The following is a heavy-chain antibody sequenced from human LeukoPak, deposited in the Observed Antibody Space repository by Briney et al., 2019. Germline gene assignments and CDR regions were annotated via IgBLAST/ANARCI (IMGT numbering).Heavy chain of an antibody. Sequence: GGSLRLSCAASGFTFSTYWMSWVRQAPGKGLDWVANIKPDGSDKKFVDSVKGRFTISRDNAKNSLYLQMNSLRVEDTAVYYCARAPRLPPRFDYWGQGTLVTVSS. D-gene: IGHD1-1*01. J-gene: IGHJ4*02. CDR3: ARAPRLPPRFDY. V-gene: IGHV3-7*05. CDR2: IKPDGSDK. CDR1: GFTFSTYW.